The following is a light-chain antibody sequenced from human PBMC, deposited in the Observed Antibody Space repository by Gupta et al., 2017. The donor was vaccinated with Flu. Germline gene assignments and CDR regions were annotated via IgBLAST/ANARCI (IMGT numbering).Light chain of an antibody. CDR1: SSDIGGHNY. Sequence: QSALTQPPSASGSPGPSVTISCTGTSSDIGGHNYVSWFQQHPGKAPKLMIYEVTKRPSGVPDRFSGSKSGNTASLTVSGLQAEDEADYYCFSHAGSGWVFGGGTKLTVL. J-gene: IGLJ3*02. CDR3: FSHAGSGWV. CDR2: EVT. V-gene: IGLV2-8*01.